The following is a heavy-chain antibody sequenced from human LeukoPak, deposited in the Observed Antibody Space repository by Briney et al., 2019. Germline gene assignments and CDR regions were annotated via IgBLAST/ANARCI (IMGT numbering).Heavy chain of an antibody. Sequence: SEPLSLPCTLSGGSISSYYWRWIRQPPGRGREWIGYIYYSGSTDYNPSLKSRVTISVDTSKNQYSLKLSSVTAADTAVYYCARQEVGYCSSTSCSLLNYGMDVWGQGTTVTVSS. V-gene: IGHV4-59*01. D-gene: IGHD2-2*01. CDR1: GGSISSYY. CDR2: IYYSGST. CDR3: ARQEVGYCSSTSCSLLNYGMDV. J-gene: IGHJ6*02.